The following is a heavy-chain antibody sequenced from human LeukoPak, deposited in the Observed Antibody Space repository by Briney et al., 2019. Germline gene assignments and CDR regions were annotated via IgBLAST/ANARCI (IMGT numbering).Heavy chain of an antibody. Sequence: SVKVSCKASGGTFSSYAISWVRQAPGQGLEWMGRIIPIFGAANYAQKFQGRVTITTDESTSTAYMELSSLRSEDTAVYYCASSPRSGYYYSHFDYWGQGTLVTVSS. CDR3: ASSPRSGYYYSHFDY. V-gene: IGHV1-69*05. J-gene: IGHJ4*02. CDR1: GGTFSSYA. CDR2: IIPIFGAA. D-gene: IGHD3-22*01.